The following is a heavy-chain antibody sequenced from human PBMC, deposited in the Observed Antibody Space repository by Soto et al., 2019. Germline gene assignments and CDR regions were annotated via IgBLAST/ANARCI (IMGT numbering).Heavy chain of an antibody. CDR3: ARDGVGAIAIYYYYGMDV. V-gene: IGHV3-33*01. CDR1: GFTFSSYG. D-gene: IGHD1-26*01. CDR2: IWYDGSNK. J-gene: IGHJ6*02. Sequence: QVQLVESGGGVVQPGRSLRLSCAASGFTFSSYGMHWVRQAPGKGLEWVAVIWYDGSNKYYADSVKGRFTISRDNSKNTXXLQMNSLRAEDTAVYYCARDGVGAIAIYYYYGMDVWGQGTTVTVSS.